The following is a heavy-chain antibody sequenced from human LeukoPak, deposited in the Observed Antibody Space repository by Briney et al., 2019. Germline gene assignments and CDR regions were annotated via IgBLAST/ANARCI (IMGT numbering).Heavy chain of an antibody. CDR3: AKEYYDFWSGQKNAFDI. D-gene: IGHD3-3*01. Sequence: PGGSLRLSCAASGFTFSSYAMSWVRQAPGKGLEWVSAISGSGGNTYYADSVKGRFTISRDNSKNTLYLQMNSLRAEDTAVYYCAKEYYDFWSGQKNAFDIWGQGTMVTVSS. CDR2: ISGSGGNT. V-gene: IGHV3-23*01. CDR1: GFTFSSYA. J-gene: IGHJ3*02.